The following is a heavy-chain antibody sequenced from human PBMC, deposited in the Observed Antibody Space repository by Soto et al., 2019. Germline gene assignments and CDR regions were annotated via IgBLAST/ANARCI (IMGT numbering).Heavy chain of an antibody. CDR1: GGTFSSYT. CDR2: IIPILGIA. V-gene: IGHV1-69*08. CDR3: PRDQEGRAGGSE. J-gene: IGHJ4*02. D-gene: IGHD2-15*01. Sequence: QVQLVQSGAEVKKPGSSVKVSCKASGGTFSSYTISWVRQAPGQGLEWMGRIIPILGIANYAQKFQGRVTITADKSTSTAYMELSSLRSEDTAVYYCPRDQEGRAGGSEWGQGTLVTVSS.